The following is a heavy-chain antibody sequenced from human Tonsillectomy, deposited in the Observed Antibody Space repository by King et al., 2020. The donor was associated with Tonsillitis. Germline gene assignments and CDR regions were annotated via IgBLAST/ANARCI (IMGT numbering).Heavy chain of an antibody. CDR1: GGSLSSYA. CDR2: IIPMFGTA. CDR3: ARGRRDGYNYLGY. J-gene: IGHJ4*02. Sequence: VQLVESGAEVRKPGSSVKVSCKASGGSLSSYAISWVRQAPRQGLEWMGGIIPMFGTANYAQKFQGRVTIIADESTNTAYMELSSLRSEDTAIYYCARGRRDGYNYLGYWGQGTLVTVSS. V-gene: IGHV1-69*01. D-gene: IGHD5-24*01.